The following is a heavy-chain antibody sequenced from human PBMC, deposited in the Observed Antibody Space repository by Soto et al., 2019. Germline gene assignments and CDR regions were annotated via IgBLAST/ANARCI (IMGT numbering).Heavy chain of an antibody. CDR3: ARDGGYSYGWVGAFDI. J-gene: IGHJ3*02. Sequence: PGGSLRLSCAASVFTFSSYAMHWFRQAPGKGLEWVAVISYDGSNKYYADSVKGRFTISRDNSKNTLYLQMNSLRAEDTAVYYCARDGGYSYGWVGAFDIWGQGTMVTVSS. V-gene: IGHV3-30-3*01. D-gene: IGHD5-18*01. CDR1: VFTFSSYA. CDR2: ISYDGSNK.